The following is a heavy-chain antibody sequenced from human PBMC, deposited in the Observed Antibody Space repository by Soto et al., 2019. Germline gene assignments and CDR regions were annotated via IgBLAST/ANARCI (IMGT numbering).Heavy chain of an antibody. CDR3: ARGNVDIVATIVNNWFDP. Sequence: ASVKVSCKASGYTFTSYDINWVRQATGQGLEWMGWMNPNSGNTGYAQKFQGRVTMTRNTSISTAYMELSSLRSEDTAVYYCARGNVDIVATIVNNWFDPWGQGTLVTVSS. V-gene: IGHV1-8*01. CDR2: MNPNSGNT. J-gene: IGHJ5*02. D-gene: IGHD5-12*01. CDR1: GYTFTSYD.